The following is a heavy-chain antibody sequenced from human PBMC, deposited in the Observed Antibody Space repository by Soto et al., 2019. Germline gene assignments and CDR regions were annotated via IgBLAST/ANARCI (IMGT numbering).Heavy chain of an antibody. CDR2: IYYSGST. D-gene: IGHD3-10*01. CDR1: GGSISSSSFH. J-gene: IGHJ4*02. V-gene: IGHV4-61*05. Sequence: SETLSLTCTVSGGSISSSSFHWGWIRQPPGKGLEWIGYIYYSGSTNYNPSLKSRVTISVDTSKSQFSLKLNSMTAADAAVYYCARHNYGSGSTYFDYWGQGTLVTVSS. CDR3: ARHNYGSGSTYFDY.